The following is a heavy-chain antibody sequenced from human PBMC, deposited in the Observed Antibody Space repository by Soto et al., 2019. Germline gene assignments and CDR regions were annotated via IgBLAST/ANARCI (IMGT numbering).Heavy chain of an antibody. CDR1: GGSFSGYY. Sequence: SETLSLTCAVYGGSFSGYYWSWIRQPPGKGLEWIGEINHSGSTNYNPSLKSRVTISVXXXXXXFXLXLXXVTAADTAVYYSARGSTGPWGQGTLVTVSS. D-gene: IGHD1-1*01. V-gene: IGHV4-34*01. CDR3: ARGSTGP. J-gene: IGHJ5*02. CDR2: INHSGST.